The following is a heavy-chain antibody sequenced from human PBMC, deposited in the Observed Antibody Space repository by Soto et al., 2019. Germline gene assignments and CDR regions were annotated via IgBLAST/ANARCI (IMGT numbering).Heavy chain of an antibody. CDR1: GGTFRNSA. CDR3: ARDNDRPQLGGNSYYFLDV. D-gene: IGHD1-1*01. Sequence: QVQLEQSGAEVKKPGSSVKVSCKASGGTFRNSAISWVRQAPGQGLEWMGGIMPIFRTPDYAQKFQGRVTITADEATSTAYMELSGLRSDDSAVYFCARDNDRPQLGGNSYYFLDVWGHGTTVTVSS. V-gene: IGHV1-69*12. CDR2: IMPIFRTP. J-gene: IGHJ6*02.